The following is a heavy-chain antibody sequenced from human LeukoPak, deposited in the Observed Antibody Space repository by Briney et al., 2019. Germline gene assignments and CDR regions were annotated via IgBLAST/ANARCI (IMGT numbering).Heavy chain of an antibody. D-gene: IGHD3-16*01. Sequence: GESLRLSCAASGFTFSDYYMIWIRQAPGKGLEGVSYISSSGSTIYYADSVKGRFTISRDNAKNSLYLQMNSLRAEDTAVYYCARDRDVRHYYFDYWGQGTLVTVSS. CDR1: GFTFSDYY. V-gene: IGHV3-11*04. J-gene: IGHJ4*02. CDR2: ISSSGSTI. CDR3: ARDRDVRHYYFDY.